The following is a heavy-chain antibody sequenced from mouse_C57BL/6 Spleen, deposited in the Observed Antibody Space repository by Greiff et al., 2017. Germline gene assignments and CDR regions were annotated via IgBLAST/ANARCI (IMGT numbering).Heavy chain of an antibody. CDR2: ISNGGGST. V-gene: IGHV5-12*01. CDR3: ATRGY. J-gene: IGHJ2*01. CDR1: GFTFSDYY. Sequence: EVMLVESGGGLVQPGGSLKLSCAASGFTFSDYYMYWVRQTPEKRLEWVAYISNGGGSTYYPDTVKGRFTISRDNAKNTLYLQMSRLKSEDTAMYYCATRGYWGQGTTLTVSS.